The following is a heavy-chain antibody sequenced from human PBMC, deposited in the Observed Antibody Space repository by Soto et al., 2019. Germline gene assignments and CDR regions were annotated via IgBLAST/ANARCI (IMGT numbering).Heavy chain of an antibody. J-gene: IGHJ4*02. V-gene: IGHV3-30*18. D-gene: IGHD6-19*01. CDR2: ISYDGSNK. CDR3: AKDRSGWSHYFDY. CDR1: GFTFSSYG. Sequence: GGSLRLSCAASGFTFSSYGMHWVRQAPGKGLEWVAVISYDGSNKYYADSVKGRFTISRDNSKNTLYLQMNSLRAEDTAVYYCAKDRSGWSHYFDYWGQGTLVTVSS.